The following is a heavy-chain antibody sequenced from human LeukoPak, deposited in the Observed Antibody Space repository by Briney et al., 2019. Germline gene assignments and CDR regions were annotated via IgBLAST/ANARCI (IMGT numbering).Heavy chain of an antibody. CDR1: GGSISSYY. CDR3: ARQYSYGSRSPFDY. D-gene: IGHD5-18*01. V-gene: IGHV4-59*08. CDR2: IYYSGST. Sequence: SETLSLTCTVSGGSISSYYWSWIRQPPGKGLVWIGYIYYSGSTNYNPSLKGRVTISVDTSKNQFSLKLSSVTAADTAVYYCARQYSYGSRSPFDYWGQGTLVTVSS. J-gene: IGHJ4*02.